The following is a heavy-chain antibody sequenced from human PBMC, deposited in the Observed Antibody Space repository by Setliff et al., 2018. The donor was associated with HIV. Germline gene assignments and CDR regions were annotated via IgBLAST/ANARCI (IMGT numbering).Heavy chain of an antibody. CDR3: ARDRVEAERGAFDI. Sequence: GGSLRLSCVASGFTFSNFAMHWVRQAPGKGLEWVSVISYDGSRISYADSVKGRFTISREDAKNSLFLQMNSLRADDTAVYYCARDRVEAERGAFDIWGQGTMVTVSS. D-gene: IGHD1-26*01. J-gene: IGHJ3*02. V-gene: IGHV3-30*07. CDR2: ISYDGSRI. CDR1: GFTFSNFA.